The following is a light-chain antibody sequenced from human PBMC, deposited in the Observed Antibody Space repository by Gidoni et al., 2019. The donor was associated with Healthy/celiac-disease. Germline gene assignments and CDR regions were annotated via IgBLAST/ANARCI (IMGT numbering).Light chain of an antibody. CDR3: QQSDNTPRT. J-gene: IGKJ1*01. CDR2: AAS. CDR1: QSISSY. Sequence: DIQMTQSPSSPSASVGDRVTITCPASQSISSYLNWYQQKPGKAPKLLIYAASTLQSGVPSRFSGSGSGTDFTLTISSLQPEDFATYYCQQSDNTPRTFGQGTKVEIK. V-gene: IGKV1-39*01.